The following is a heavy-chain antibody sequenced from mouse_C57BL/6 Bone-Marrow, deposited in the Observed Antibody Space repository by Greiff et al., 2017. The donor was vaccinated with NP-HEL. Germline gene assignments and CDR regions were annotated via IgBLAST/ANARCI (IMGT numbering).Heavy chain of an antibody. J-gene: IGHJ4*01. CDR2: IRNKANNHAT. V-gene: IGHV6-6*01. CDR3: TRVNYYGSSYGRDAMDY. CDR1: GFTFSDAW. Sequence: EVHLVESGGGLVQPGGSMKLSCAASGFTFSDAWMDWVRQSPEKGLEWVAEIRNKANNHATYYAESVKGRFTISRDDSKSSVYLQMNSLRAEDTGIYYCTRVNYYGSSYGRDAMDYWGQGTSVTVSS. D-gene: IGHD1-1*01.